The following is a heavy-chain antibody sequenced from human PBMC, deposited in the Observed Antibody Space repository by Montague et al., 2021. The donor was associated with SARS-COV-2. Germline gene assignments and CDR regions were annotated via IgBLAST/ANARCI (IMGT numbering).Heavy chain of an antibody. D-gene: IGHD2-2*01. J-gene: IGHJ5*02. CDR3: APAVPVADDS. CDR2: INGGSSVM. CDR1: GFNFGVYE. V-gene: IGHV3-48*03. Sequence: SLRLSCAASGFNFGVYEMNLVRQTPGKGLEWVSYINGGSSVMYXXXSVMGRFTISRDNAESSLYLQLNSLRAEATAVYYCAPAVPVADDSWGQGTLVTVSS.